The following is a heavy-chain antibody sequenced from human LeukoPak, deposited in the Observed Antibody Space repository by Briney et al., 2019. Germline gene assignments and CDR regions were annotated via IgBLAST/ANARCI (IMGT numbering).Heavy chain of an antibody. V-gene: IGHV4-39*07. CDR3: GRVAGYQVLFDY. D-gene: IGHD2-2*01. CDR2: IYYSGST. Sequence: SETLSLTCTVSGGSISISSYYWGSIRQPPGKGLEWNGSIYYSGSTYNNPSFKTRVTISVDTSNNQFSLKLSSVTAADPPFHNGGRVAGYQVLFDYWGEGTLVTVSS. J-gene: IGHJ4*02. CDR1: GGSISISSYY.